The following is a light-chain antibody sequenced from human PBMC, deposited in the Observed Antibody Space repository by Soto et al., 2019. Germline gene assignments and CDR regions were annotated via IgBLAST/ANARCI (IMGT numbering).Light chain of an antibody. V-gene: IGKV1-5*03. J-gene: IGKJ1*01. CDR2: KAS. Sequence: DIQMTQSPSTLSASVGDRVTITCRASQSISSWLAWYQQKPGKAPKLLIYKASSLESGVPSRFSGSGSGNEFPLRISSLQPDDFATYYCQQYNSYWTFGQGTKVEIK. CDR3: QQYNSYWT. CDR1: QSISSW.